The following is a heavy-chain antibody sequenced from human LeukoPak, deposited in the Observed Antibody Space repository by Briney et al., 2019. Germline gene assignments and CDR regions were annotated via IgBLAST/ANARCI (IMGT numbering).Heavy chain of an antibody. D-gene: IGHD1-26*01. CDR3: AKVLSGSQDY. Sequence: GGSLRLSCTASGFTFSTQGMSRVRQAPGKGLNWLSTITGGAENTYYADSVKGRFTISRDNSKNTVYLQMDSLRVEDTAVYYCAKVLSGSQDYWGQGTLVTVFS. CDR2: ITGGAENT. CDR1: GFTFSTQG. V-gene: IGHV3-23*01. J-gene: IGHJ4*02.